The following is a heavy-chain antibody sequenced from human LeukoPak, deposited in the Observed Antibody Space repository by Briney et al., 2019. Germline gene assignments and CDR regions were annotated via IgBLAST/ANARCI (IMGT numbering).Heavy chain of an antibody. CDR2: IYTSGST. V-gene: IGHV4-61*02. CDR3: ARVTAYCGGDCYPHGAFDI. CDR1: GGSINSGSYY. J-gene: IGHJ3*02. D-gene: IGHD2-21*02. Sequence: SETLSLTCTVSGGSINSGSYYWSWIRQPAGKGLEWIGRIYTSGSTSYNPSLKSRVTISVDTSKNQFSLKLSSVTAADTAVYYCARVTAYCGGDCYPHGAFDIWGQGTMVTVSS.